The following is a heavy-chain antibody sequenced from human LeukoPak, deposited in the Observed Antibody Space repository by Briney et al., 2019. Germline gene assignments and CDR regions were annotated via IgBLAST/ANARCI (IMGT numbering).Heavy chain of an antibody. CDR3: ARDKLRLQSLDY. Sequence: GGSLRLPCAASGFTFSSYGMHWVRQAPGKGLEWVAVIWYDGSNKYYADSVKGRFTISRDNSKNTLYLQMNSLRAEDTAVYYCARDKLRLQSLDYWGQGTLVTVSS. J-gene: IGHJ4*02. V-gene: IGHV3-33*01. CDR2: IWYDGSNK. CDR1: GFTFSSYG. D-gene: IGHD5-24*01.